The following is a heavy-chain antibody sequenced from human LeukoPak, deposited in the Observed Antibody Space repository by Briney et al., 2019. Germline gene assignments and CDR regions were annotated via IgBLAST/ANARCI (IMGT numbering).Heavy chain of an antibody. J-gene: IGHJ4*02. Sequence: PGGSLRLSCAASGFTFSDYYMSWIRQAPGKGLEWVALILYDGSNEYYAESVKGRFTISRDSSENTLYLQMGSLRAEDMAVYYCARDAALSSVATALDYWGRGTLVTVSS. CDR1: GFTFSDYY. CDR3: ARDAALSSVATALDY. CDR2: ILYDGSNE. V-gene: IGHV3-30*03. D-gene: IGHD5-12*01.